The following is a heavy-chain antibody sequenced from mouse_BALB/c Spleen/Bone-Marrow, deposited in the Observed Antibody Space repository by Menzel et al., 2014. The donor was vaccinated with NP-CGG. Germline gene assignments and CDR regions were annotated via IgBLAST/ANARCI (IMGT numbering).Heavy chain of an antibody. CDR3: ARRLRTGGYYAMDY. CDR1: GFSLTSYG. Sequence: VQVVESGPGLVAPPQSLSITCTVSGFSLTSYGVHWVRQPPGKGLEWLGVIWAGGSTNYNSALMSRLSISKDNSKSQVFLKMNSLQTDDTAMYYCARRLRTGGYYAMDYWGQGTSVTVSS. J-gene: IGHJ4*01. V-gene: IGHV2-9*02. D-gene: IGHD1-2*01. CDR2: IWAGGST.